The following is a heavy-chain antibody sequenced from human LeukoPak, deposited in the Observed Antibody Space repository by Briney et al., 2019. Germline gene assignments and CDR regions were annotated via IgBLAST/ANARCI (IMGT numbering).Heavy chain of an antibody. D-gene: IGHD4-11*01. V-gene: IGHV4-38-2*02. CDR1: GYSISSGYY. CDR3: ARGETTVTTDY. CDR2: IYHSGST. J-gene: IGHJ4*02. Sequence: SETLSLTCTVSGYSISSGYYWGWIRQPPGMGLEWMGSIYHSGSTYYNPSLKSRVTISVDTSKTQFSLRLSSVTAADTAVYCCARGETTVTTDYWGQGTLVTVSS.